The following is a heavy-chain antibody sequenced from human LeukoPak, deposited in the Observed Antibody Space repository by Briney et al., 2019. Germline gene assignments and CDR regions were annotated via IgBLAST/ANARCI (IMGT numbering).Heavy chain of an antibody. CDR1: GFTFGTHT. CDR3: TRDRFYVWFDP. V-gene: IGHV3-49*03. CDR2: IRSSGTT. Sequence: PGGSLSLSCTTSGFTFGTHTMHWFRQAPGKGLQWIGFIRSSGTTQYAASVKGRFTVSRDDSKSIAYLQMNSLKTEDTAVYYCTRDRFYVWFDPWGQGTLVTVSS. D-gene: IGHD3-16*01. J-gene: IGHJ5*02.